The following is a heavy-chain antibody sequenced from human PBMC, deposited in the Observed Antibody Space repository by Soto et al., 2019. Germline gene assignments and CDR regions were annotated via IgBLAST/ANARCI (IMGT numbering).Heavy chain of an antibody. D-gene: IGHD3-3*01. Sequence: ASVKVSCKASGYTFTSYDINWVRQATGQGLEWMGWMNPNSGNTGYAQKFQGRVTMTRNTSISTAYMELSSLRSEDTAVYYCARSRGLRFLEWPYWGQETLVTVSS. V-gene: IGHV1-8*01. CDR2: MNPNSGNT. J-gene: IGHJ4*02. CDR1: GYTFTSYD. CDR3: ARSRGLRFLEWPY.